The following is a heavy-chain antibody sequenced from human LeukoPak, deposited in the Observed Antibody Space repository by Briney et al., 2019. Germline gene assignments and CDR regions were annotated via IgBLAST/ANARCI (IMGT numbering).Heavy chain of an antibody. J-gene: IGHJ4*02. V-gene: IGHV3-23*01. CDR2: ISGSGGST. CDR1: GFTFSSYG. CDR3: AKIAETSGSYGQGYDY. D-gene: IGHD1-26*01. Sequence: GGSLRLSCAASGFTFSSYGMSWVRQAPGKGLEWVSAISGSGGSTYYADSVKGRFTISRDNSKNTLYLQMNSLRAEDTAIYYCAKIAETSGSYGQGYDYWGQGTLVTVSS.